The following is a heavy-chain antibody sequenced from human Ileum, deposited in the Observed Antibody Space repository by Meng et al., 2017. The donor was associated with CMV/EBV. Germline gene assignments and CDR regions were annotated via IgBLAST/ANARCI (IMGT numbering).Heavy chain of an antibody. J-gene: IGHJ4*02. V-gene: IGHV3-21*01. CDR2: IRSGGRYM. CDR3: ARTPGDCSGAECYSNHFGY. D-gene: IGHD2-15*01. Sequence: GGSLRLSCAASGFTFSNYRMNWVRQAPGKGREWVASIRSGGRYMFYADSVKGRFTISRDNAKDSLYLQMNSLRVDETAVYVWARTPGDCSGAECYSNHFGYWGQGTLVTVSS. CDR1: GFTFSNYR.